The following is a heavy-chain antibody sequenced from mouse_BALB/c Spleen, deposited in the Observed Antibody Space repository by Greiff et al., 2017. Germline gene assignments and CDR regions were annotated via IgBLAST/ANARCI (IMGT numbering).Heavy chain of an antibody. Sequence: QVQLKESGAELVKPGASVKLSCKASGYTFTSYYMYWVKQRPGQGLEWIGEINPSNGGTNFNEKFKSKATLTVDKSSSTAYMQLSSLTSEDSAVYYCTRRAYYGSSYYAMDYWGQGTSVTVSS. J-gene: IGHJ4*01. V-gene: IGHV1S81*02. D-gene: IGHD1-1*01. CDR1: GYTFTSYY. CDR2: INPSNGGT. CDR3: TRRAYYGSSYYAMDY.